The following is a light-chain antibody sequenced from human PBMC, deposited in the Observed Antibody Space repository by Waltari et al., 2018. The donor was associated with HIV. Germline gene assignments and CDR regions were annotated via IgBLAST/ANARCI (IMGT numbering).Light chain of an antibody. CDR1: TSDVGFYDY. Sequence: QSALTQPPSVSGSPGQSVSPSCSGTTSDVGFYDYVSCYQQYPGQPPTLIMFDVDQRPKGFPGRSSGSECGNTASMAISALKAEEEADYFCCAYAAGHVSYVFGNGTAVAVL. V-gene: IGLV2-11*01. CDR3: CAYAAGHVSYV. J-gene: IGLJ1*01. CDR2: DVD.